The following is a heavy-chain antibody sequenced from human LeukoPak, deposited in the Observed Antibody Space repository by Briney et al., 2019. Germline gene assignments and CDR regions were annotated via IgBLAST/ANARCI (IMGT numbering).Heavy chain of an antibody. CDR2: VYYIENT. CDR3: AREYEYGYFDS. Sequence: SGTLSLTCAVSGGSISSYYWNWIRQPPGKGLEWIGYVYYIENTKYNPSLKSRVTISADTSKNQFSLKLSSVTAADTAVYYCAREYEYGYFDSWGQGTLVTVSS. CDR1: GGSISSYY. V-gene: IGHV4-59*01. D-gene: IGHD3-10*01. J-gene: IGHJ4*02.